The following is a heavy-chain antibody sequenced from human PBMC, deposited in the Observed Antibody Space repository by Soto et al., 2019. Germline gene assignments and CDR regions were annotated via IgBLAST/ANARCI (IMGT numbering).Heavy chain of an antibody. J-gene: IGHJ4*02. Sequence: SETLSLTCTVSGGSISSYYWSWIRQPPGKGLEWIGYIYYSGSTNYNPSLKSRVTISVDTSKNQFSLKLSSVTAADTAVYYCARVGGYSYGYRAPFDYWGQGALVTVPQ. D-gene: IGHD5-18*01. V-gene: IGHV4-59*01. CDR2: IYYSGST. CDR1: GGSISSYY. CDR3: ARVGGYSYGYRAPFDY.